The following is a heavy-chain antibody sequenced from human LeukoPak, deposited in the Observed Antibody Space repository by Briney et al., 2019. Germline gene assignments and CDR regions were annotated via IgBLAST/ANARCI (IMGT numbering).Heavy chain of an antibody. CDR3: AKRNLPRARNDY. J-gene: IGHJ4*02. Sequence: PGGSLRLSCAASGFPFNSYAMSWVRQAPGKGLEWVSAISGSGGSTYYADSVKGRFTISRDNSKNTLYLQMNSLRAEDTAVYYCAKRNLPRARNDYWGQGTLVTVSS. CDR1: GFPFNSYA. CDR2: ISGSGGST. V-gene: IGHV3-23*01.